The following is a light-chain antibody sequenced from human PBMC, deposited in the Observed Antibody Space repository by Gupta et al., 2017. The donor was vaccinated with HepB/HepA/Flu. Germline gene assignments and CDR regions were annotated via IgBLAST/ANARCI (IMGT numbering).Light chain of an antibody. Sequence: QPVLIQPPSVSGTPGQRVSISCSGTTTNIGSNPVIWYQQFPGTAPKLLINRDNQRPSGGPARFSGSKSGTSASLVISGLHAEDEADYYCAAWEDAHDVYVVFGGGTKLTVL. J-gene: IGLJ2*01. CDR2: RDN. CDR3: AAWEDAHDVYVV. V-gene: IGLV1-44*01. CDR1: TTNIGSNP.